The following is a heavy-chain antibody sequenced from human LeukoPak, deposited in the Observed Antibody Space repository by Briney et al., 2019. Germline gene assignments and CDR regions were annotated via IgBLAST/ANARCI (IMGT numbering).Heavy chain of an antibody. CDR2: IYTGGNT. D-gene: IGHD1-1*01. J-gene: IGHJ3*02. CDR1: GFTFSSYA. V-gene: IGHV3-53*01. CDR3: ARAPTGTSLLVFDI. Sequence: GGSLRLSCAASGFTFSSYAMSWVRQAPGKGLEWGSVIYTGGNTYYADSVKGRFTISRDNSKNTLYLQMNSLRVDDTAVYYCARAPTGTSLLVFDIWGQGAMVTVSS.